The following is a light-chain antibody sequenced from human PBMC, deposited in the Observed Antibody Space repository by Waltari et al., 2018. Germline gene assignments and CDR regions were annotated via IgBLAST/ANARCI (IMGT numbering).Light chain of an antibody. Sequence: DIVMTQSPDSLAVSLGERATINCKSSQTVLYSSDNNNYLAWYQQKLGQPPKLLIYWASTRASGVPARFSGSGSGTESTLTISSLQAEDVAVYYCQQYSDTPRTFGQGTRVEIK. CDR3: QQYSDTPRT. CDR2: WAS. V-gene: IGKV4-1*01. CDR1: QTVLYSSDNNNY. J-gene: IGKJ1*01.